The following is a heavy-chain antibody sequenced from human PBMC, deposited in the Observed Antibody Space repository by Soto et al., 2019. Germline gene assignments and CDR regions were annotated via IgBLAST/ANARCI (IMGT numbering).Heavy chain of an antibody. J-gene: IGHJ4*02. CDR2: IYYSGST. Sequence: QVQLQESGPGLVKPSETLSLTCTVSGGSISGYYWNWIRQPPGKGLEWIGYIYYSGSTNYNPSHKSRATISVDTSKNQCSQKLSSVTAADTAGNYWARESEGSFDYWGQGTLVTVSS. CDR3: ARESEGSFDY. V-gene: IGHV4-59*01. CDR1: GGSISGYY.